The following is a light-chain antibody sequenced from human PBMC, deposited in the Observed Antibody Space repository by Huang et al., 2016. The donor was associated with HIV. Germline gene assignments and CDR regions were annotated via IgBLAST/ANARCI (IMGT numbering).Light chain of an antibody. Sequence: DIVMTQSPDSLAVSLGERATINCKSSQSPLHSPNNKKSLAWYQQKPGQPPELLIYWASTRESGVPDRFSGSESGTDFTLTINNLQAEDVAVYYCQQYESTPITFGQGTRLEIK. CDR1: QSPLHSPNNKKS. V-gene: IGKV4-1*01. CDR2: WAS. J-gene: IGKJ5*01. CDR3: QQYESTPIT.